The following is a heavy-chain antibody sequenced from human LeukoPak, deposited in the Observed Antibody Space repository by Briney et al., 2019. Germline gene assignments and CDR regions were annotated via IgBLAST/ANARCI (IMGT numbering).Heavy chain of an antibody. V-gene: IGHV3-74*03. J-gene: IGHJ4*02. D-gene: IGHD5-12*01. CDR1: GFTFSSYW. CDR2: INSDGSSI. Sequence: GGSLRLSCAASGFTFSSYWMHWVRQAPGKGLVWVSRINSDGSSITYADSVKGRFTISRDNAKNTLYLQMNSLRVKEPAVYYCAREGRVSGYDFDCWGQGTLVTVSS. CDR3: AREGRVSGYDFDC.